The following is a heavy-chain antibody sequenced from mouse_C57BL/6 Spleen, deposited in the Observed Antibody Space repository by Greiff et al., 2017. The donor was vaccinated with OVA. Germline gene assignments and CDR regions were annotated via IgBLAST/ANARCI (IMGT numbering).Heavy chain of an antibody. CDR3: ARQDDYAWFAY. V-gene: IGHV5-12*01. J-gene: IGHJ3*01. D-gene: IGHD2-4*01. Sequence: EVKLVESGGGLVQPGGSLKLSCAASGFTFSDYYMYWVRQTPEKRLEWVAYISNSGGSTYYPDTVKGRFTISRDNAKNTLYLQLSRLKSEDTAMYYCARQDDYAWFAYWGQGTLVTVSA. CDR1: GFTFSDYY. CDR2: ISNSGGST.